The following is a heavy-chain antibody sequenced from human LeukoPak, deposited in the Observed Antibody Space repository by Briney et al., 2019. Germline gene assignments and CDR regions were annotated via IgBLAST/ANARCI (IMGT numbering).Heavy chain of an antibody. V-gene: IGHV3-23*01. Sequence: GGSLRLSCAASGFTFSSYAMSWVRQAPGKGLEWVSAISGSGDYTYYADSVKGRFTISRDNSKNTLYLQMDSLRAEDTAVYYCAEDTDFDYWGQGNLVTVSS. CDR2: ISGSGDYT. J-gene: IGHJ4*02. CDR3: AEDTDFDY. CDR1: GFTFSSYA.